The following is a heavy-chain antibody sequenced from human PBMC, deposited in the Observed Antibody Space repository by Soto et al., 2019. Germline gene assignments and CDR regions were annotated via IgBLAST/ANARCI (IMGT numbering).Heavy chain of an antibody. J-gene: IGHJ4*02. Sequence: QLQLQESGPGLVKPSETLSLTCTVSGGSISRSSYYWGWIRQPPGKGLEWIGSIYYSGSTYYNLSIKSRFTISVDTTKNQFSLRMSSVTAADTAVYDSARHDYGGFGLWGQGTLVTVS. CDR1: GGSISRSSYY. V-gene: IGHV4-39*01. CDR2: IYYSGST. CDR3: ARHDYGGFGL. D-gene: IGHD4-17*01.